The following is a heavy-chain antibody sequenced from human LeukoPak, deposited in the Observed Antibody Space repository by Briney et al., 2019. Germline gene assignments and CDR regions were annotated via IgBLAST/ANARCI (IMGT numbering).Heavy chain of an antibody. CDR1: GGSISTSSYY. J-gene: IGHJ6*03. D-gene: IGHD3-16*01. CDR2: IDYTGTT. Sequence: SETLSLTCTVSGGSISTSSYYWGWIRQPPGKGLAWIGTIDYTGTTYYSPSLKSRVTISVDTSKNQFSLKLSSVTAADTAVYYCARHWVATYYYYYYMDVWGTGTTVTVSS. V-gene: IGHV4-39*01. CDR3: ARHWVATYYYYYYMDV.